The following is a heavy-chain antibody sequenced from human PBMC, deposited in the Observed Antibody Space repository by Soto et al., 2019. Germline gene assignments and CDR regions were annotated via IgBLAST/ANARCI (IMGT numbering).Heavy chain of an antibody. CDR2: IYYSGST. V-gene: IGHV4-30-4*01. CDR1: GGSISSGDYY. D-gene: IGHD4-17*01. J-gene: IGHJ4*02. Sequence: QVQLQESGPGLVKPSQTLSLTCTVSGGSISSGDYYWSWIRQPPGKGLEWIGYIYYSGSTYYNPSLKSRVTISVDTSKNQCSLKLSSVTAADTAVYYCARSDHGDYTPYDYWGQGTLVTVSS. CDR3: ARSDHGDYTPYDY.